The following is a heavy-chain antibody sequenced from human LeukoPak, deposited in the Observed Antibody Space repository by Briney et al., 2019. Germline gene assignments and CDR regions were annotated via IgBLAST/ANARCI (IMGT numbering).Heavy chain of an antibody. CDR3: ARVRVAAADPFDY. V-gene: IGHV1-69*04. Sequence: SVRVSCKASRGTFSSYAISWVRQAPRQGLEWMGRIIPILGIANYAQKLQGRDTITADKSTSTAYMELSSLRSGDTAVYYCARVRVAAADPFDYWGQGTLVTVSS. J-gene: IGHJ4*02. D-gene: IGHD6-13*01. CDR2: IIPILGIA. CDR1: RGTFSSYA.